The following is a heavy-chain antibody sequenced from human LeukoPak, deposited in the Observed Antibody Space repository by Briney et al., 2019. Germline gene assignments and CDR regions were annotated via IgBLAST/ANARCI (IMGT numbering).Heavy chain of an antibody. Sequence: ASVKVSCKASGYTFTGYYMQWVRQAPGQGLEWMGWINPNSGGTNYAQTFQGRVTMTRDTSIRTAYMELSRLRSDDTAVYYCARDLIAAAGTEFDPWGQGTLVTVSS. V-gene: IGHV1-2*02. CDR3: ARDLIAAAGTEFDP. CDR1: GYTFTGYY. D-gene: IGHD6-13*01. CDR2: INPNSGGT. J-gene: IGHJ5*02.